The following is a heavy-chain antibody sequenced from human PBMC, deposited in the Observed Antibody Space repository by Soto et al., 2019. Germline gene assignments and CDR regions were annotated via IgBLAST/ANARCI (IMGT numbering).Heavy chain of an antibody. CDR1: GFTFSGSA. D-gene: IGHD6-25*01. CDR2: IRSKANSYAT. V-gene: IGHV3-73*02. J-gene: IGHJ4*02. Sequence: EVQLVESGGGLVQPGGSLKLSCAASGFTFSGSAMHWVRQTSGKGLEWVGRIRSKANSYATAYAASVKGRFTISRDDSKNTAYLQMNSLKTEDTAVYYCTSHRYSSAWDYFDYWGQGTLVTVSS. CDR3: TSHRYSSAWDYFDY.